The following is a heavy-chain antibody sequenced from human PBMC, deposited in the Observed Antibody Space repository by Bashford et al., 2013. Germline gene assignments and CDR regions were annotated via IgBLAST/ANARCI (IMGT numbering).Heavy chain of an antibody. D-gene: IGHD2-21*01. Sequence: VRQAPGKGLEWVSGINWNGGSTGYADSVKGRFTISRDNAKNSLYLQMNSLRAEDTALYYCARSRKNCGGTSCPFDYVGPGKSGHRLL. J-gene: IGHJ4*02. CDR3: ARSRKNCGGTSCPFDY. CDR2: INWNGGST. V-gene: IGHV3-20*03.